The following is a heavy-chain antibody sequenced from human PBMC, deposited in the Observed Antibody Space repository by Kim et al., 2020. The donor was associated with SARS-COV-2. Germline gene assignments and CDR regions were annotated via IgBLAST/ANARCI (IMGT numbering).Heavy chain of an antibody. Sequence: ASVKVSCKASGYTFSSFYIHWVRRAPGQGLEWMGKINPSSGTTRHAQRFQGRVTMTRDTFTSTLYMELSSLRSEDTAVYYCARQRLGHCTGDSCFLAMDV. J-gene: IGHJ6*01. CDR2: INPSSGTT. D-gene: IGHD2-15*01. CDR3: ARQRLGHCTGDSCFLAMDV. V-gene: IGHV1-46*01. CDR1: GYTFSSFY.